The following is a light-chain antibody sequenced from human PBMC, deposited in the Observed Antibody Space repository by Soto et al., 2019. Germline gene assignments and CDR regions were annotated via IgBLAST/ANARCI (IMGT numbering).Light chain of an antibody. Sequence: EIVLTQSPGTLSLSPGERATLSCRARQSVSSSYLVWYQQKPGQAPRLLIYGASSRATGIPDRFSGSGSGTDFILTISRLEPEDFAVYYCQHYDNTPPSVTFGPGTKVDI. CDR1: QSVSSSY. J-gene: IGKJ3*01. CDR3: QHYDNTPPSVT. V-gene: IGKV3-20*01. CDR2: GAS.